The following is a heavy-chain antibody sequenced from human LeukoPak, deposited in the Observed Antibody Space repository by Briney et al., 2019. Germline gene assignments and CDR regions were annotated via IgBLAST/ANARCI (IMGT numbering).Heavy chain of an antibody. CDR3: ARGRSRVTIFGVALNWLAS. D-gene: IGHD3-3*01. J-gene: IGHJ5*01. CDR1: GGSFSNYD. V-gene: IGHV4-34*01. Sequence: ETLSLTCAVYGGSFSNYDWTWIRQPPGKGLEWIGEIHHSGRTNYNPSLKSRITTSADTSKKQFSLRLSSVTAADTAVYYCARGRSRVTIFGVALNWLASWGQGNLVTVSS. CDR2: IHHSGRT.